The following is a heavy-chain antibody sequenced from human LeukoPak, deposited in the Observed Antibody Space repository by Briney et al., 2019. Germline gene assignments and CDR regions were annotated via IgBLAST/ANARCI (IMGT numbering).Heavy chain of an antibody. Sequence: GASVKVSCKVSGYTLTELSMHWVRQAPGKGLEWMGGFDPEDGETIYAQKFQGRVTMTEDTSTDTAYMELNSLRSEDTAVYYCATLGVQWELLGWYFDLWGRGTLVTVSS. CDR1: GYTLTELS. CDR2: FDPEDGET. D-gene: IGHD1-26*01. J-gene: IGHJ2*01. CDR3: ATLGVQWELLGWYFDL. V-gene: IGHV1-24*01.